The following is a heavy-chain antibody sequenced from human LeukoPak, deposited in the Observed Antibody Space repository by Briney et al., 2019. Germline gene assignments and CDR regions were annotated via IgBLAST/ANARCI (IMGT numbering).Heavy chain of an antibody. V-gene: IGHV4-34*01. CDR2: INHSGST. CDR3: ASVEAAIRSIDY. J-gene: IGHJ4*02. CDR1: GGSFSGYY. D-gene: IGHD6-25*01. Sequence: PSETLSLTCAVYGGSFSGYYWSWIRQPPGKGLEWIGEINHSGSTNYNPSLKSRVTISVDTSKNQFSLKLSSVTAADTAVYYCASVEAAIRSIDYWGQGTLVTVSS.